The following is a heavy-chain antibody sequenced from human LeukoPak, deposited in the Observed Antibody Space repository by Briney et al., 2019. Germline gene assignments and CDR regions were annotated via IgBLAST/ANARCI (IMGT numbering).Heavy chain of an antibody. J-gene: IGHJ4*02. CDR3: ARKTDSSGSGDY. CDR2: ITWNSDTV. D-gene: IGHD3-22*01. CDR1: GFTFDDHA. Sequence: RPGGSLRLSCGASGFTFDDHAMHWVRQAPGKGLEWVSGITWNSDTVAYADSVKGRFTIARDNARNSLYLQMNSLRADDTAVYYCARKTDSSGSGDYWGQGTLVTVSS. V-gene: IGHV3-9*01.